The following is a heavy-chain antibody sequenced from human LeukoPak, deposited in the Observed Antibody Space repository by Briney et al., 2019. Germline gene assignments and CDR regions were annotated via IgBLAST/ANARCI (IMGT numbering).Heavy chain of an antibody. CDR1: GGSFSGYY. Sequence: SSETLSLTCAVYGGSFSGYYWSWIRQPPGKGLEWIGEINHSGGTNYNPSLKSRVTISVDTSKNQFSLKLSSVTAADTAVYYCARHLTGTTFEGFNDYWGQGTLVTVSS. V-gene: IGHV4-34*01. CDR3: ARHLTGTTFEGFNDY. D-gene: IGHD1-7*01. J-gene: IGHJ4*02. CDR2: INHSGGT.